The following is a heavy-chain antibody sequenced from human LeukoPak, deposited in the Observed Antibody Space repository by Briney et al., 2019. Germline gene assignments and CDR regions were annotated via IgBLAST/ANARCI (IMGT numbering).Heavy chain of an antibody. CDR1: GFTFRVYA. V-gene: IGHV3-33*01. J-gene: IGHJ3*02. D-gene: IGHD3-9*01. CDR3: ARDRPYYDILTGYYIGEAFDI. Sequence: GGSLRLSCAASGFTFRVYAMHWVRQTPGKGLEWVAVIRSDEKTKHYADSVKGRFTISRDNSKNTLYLQMNSLRDEDTAVYYCARDRPYYDILTGYYIGEAFDIWGQGTMVTVSS. CDR2: IRSDEKTK.